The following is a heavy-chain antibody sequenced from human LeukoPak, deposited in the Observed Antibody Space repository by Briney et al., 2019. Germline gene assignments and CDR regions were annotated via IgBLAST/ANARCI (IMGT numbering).Heavy chain of an antibody. Sequence: SQTLSVTCDISGDSVSSINGAWNWIRQSPSRGLEWLGRTYYRSKWYNEYAESMKGRMTITHDTSNNRFSLQLNSVTPDDTAVYYCAKDLANTGWYTFDYWGQGTLVTVSS. CDR2: TYYRSKWYN. CDR3: AKDLANTGWYTFDY. J-gene: IGHJ4*02. D-gene: IGHD6-19*01. V-gene: IGHV6-1*01. CDR1: GDSVSSINGA.